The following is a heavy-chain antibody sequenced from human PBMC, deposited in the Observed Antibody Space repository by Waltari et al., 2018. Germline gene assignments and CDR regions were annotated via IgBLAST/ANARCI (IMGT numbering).Heavy chain of an antibody. CDR2: IYHSGST. V-gene: IGHV4-38-2*02. D-gene: IGHD3-9*01. CDR3: AREAYYDILTGFVDYYYYYGMDV. Sequence: QVQLQESGPGLVKPSEPLSLTCAVSGSSISSGYYWGWIRQPPGEGLAWIGSIYHSGSTYYNPSLKSRVTISVDTSKNQFSLKLSSVTAADTAVYYCAREAYYDILTGFVDYYYYYGMDVWGQGTTVTVSS. J-gene: IGHJ6*02. CDR1: GSSISSGYY.